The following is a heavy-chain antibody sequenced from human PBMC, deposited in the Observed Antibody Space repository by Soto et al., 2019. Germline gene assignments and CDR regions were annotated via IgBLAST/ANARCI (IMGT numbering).Heavy chain of an antibody. CDR1: GGSMSRGDYY. Sequence: SAALSLTCPGSGGSMSRGDYYWSWIRQPPGKGLEWIGYIYYSGSTYYNPSLKSRVTISVDTSKNHFSLKLSSVTAADTAVYYCARGVTMVRGVIIPWFDPWGQGTLVTVSS. CDR2: IYYSGST. J-gene: IGHJ5*02. CDR3: ARGVTMVRGVIIPWFDP. D-gene: IGHD3-10*01. V-gene: IGHV4-30-4*01.